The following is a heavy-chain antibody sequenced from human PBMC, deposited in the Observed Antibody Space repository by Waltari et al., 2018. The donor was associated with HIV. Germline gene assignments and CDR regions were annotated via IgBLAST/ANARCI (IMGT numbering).Heavy chain of an antibody. CDR2: IGPSGGTT. J-gene: IGHJ6*02. V-gene: IGHV1-46*01. Sequence: QVWLVQPGAAVTKPGSSVKVSCKASGGTFSTYSMSWVGQAPGQGLEWMGIIGPSGGTTNYAQKFQGRVTMTRDTSTSTVYMALSSLRPEDTAIYYCARGVPVDTTMGKYYYYAMDVWGQGTTVTVSS. D-gene: IGHD5-18*01. CDR1: GGTFSTYS. CDR3: ARGVPVDTTMGKYYYYAMDV.